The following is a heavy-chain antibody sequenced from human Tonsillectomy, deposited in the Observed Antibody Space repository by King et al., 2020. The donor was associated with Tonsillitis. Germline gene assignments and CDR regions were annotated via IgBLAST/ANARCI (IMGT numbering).Heavy chain of an antibody. CDR1: GFTFSSYS. V-gene: IGHV3-21*01. D-gene: IGHD2-2*01. CDR3: ARETYAPRGGNNWFDP. J-gene: IGHJ5*02. CDR2: ISSSSSYI. Sequence: VQLVESGGGLVKPGGSLRLSCAASGFTFSSYSMNWVRQAPGKGLEWVSSISSSSSYIYYADSVKGRFTISRDNAKNSLYLQMNSLRAEDTAVYYCARETYAPRGGNNWFDPWGQGPLVTVSS.